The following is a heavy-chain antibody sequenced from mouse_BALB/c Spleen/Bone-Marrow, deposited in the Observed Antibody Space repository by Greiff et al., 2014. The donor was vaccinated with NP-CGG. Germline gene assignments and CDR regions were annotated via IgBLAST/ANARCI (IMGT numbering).Heavy chain of an antibody. CDR1: GFTFSSYG. Sequence: VQLQQSGGDLVKPGGSLKLSCVASGFTFSSYGMSWVRQTPDKRLEWVATISSGGSSTYYPASVKGRFTISRDNAKCTLYLQMSSLNSEDTAMYYCTRRPLQANSYFDCWGQGTTLTVSS. J-gene: IGHJ2*01. CDR3: TRRPLQANSYFDC. D-gene: IGHD3-2*02. CDR2: ISSGGSST. V-gene: IGHV5-6*01.